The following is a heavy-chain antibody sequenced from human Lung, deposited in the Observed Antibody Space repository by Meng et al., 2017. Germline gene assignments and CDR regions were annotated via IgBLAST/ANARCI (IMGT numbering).Heavy chain of an antibody. D-gene: IGHD6-19*01. V-gene: IGHV1-3*01. CDR3: AREVPYTSGWYPQGH. Sequence: QVQLVQSGADGKKPGASVRGSVNASGYSFTSYAMHWVRQAPGQRLEWMGWLSHVDGNTKYSQNFQGRVTITRDTSASTAYMELSSLRSEDTAVYYCAREVPYTSGWYPQGHWGQGTLVTVSS. J-gene: IGHJ4*02. CDR2: LSHVDGNT. CDR1: GYSFTSYA.